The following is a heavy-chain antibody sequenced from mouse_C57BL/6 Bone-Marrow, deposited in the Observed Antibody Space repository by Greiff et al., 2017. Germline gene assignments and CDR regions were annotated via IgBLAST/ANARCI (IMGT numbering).Heavy chain of an antibody. V-gene: IGHV5-9-1*02. J-gene: IGHJ4*01. CDR3: TNYYGSSYEAMDY. CDR2: ISSGGDYI. Sequence: EVKLMESGEGLVKPGGSLKLSCAASGFTFSSYAMSWVRQTPEQRLEWVAYISSGGDYIYYADTVKGRFTISSDNARNTLYLQMSSLKSEDTAMYYCTNYYGSSYEAMDYWGQGTSVTVSS. D-gene: IGHD1-1*01. CDR1: GFTFSSYA.